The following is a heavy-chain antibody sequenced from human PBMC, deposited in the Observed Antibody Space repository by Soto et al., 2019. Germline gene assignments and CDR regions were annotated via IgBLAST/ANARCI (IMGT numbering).Heavy chain of an antibody. CDR2: IYYSGST. CDR1: GGSISSGDYY. Sequence: KPSETLSLTCTVSGGSISSGDYYWSWIRQPPGKGLEWIGYIYYSGSTYYNPSLKSRVTISVDTSKNQFSLKLSSVTAADTAVYYCAREERGYSSGWPYYFDYWGQGTVVTVSS. V-gene: IGHV4-30-4*01. D-gene: IGHD6-19*01. J-gene: IGHJ4*02. CDR3: AREERGYSSGWPYYFDY.